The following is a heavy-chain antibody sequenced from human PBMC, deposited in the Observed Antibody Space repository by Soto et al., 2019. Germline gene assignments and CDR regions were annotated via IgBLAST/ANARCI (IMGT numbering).Heavy chain of an antibody. Sequence: ESGGGVVQPGRSLRLSCAASGFTFSSYGMHWVRQAPGKGLEWVAVISYDGSNKYYADSVKGRFTISRDNSKNTLYLQMNSLRAEDTAVYYCAKVGSPTAALTYYYYGMDVWGQGTTVTVSS. CDR3: AKVGSPTAALTYYYYGMDV. CDR1: GFTFSSYG. CDR2: ISYDGSNK. J-gene: IGHJ6*02. D-gene: IGHD6-13*01. V-gene: IGHV3-30*18.